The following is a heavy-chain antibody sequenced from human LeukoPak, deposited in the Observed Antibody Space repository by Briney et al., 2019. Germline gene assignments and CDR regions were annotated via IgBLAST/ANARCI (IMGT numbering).Heavy chain of an antibody. CDR2: IHRGGST. CDR1: GLAISNKY. V-gene: IGHV3-66*01. D-gene: IGHD3-9*01. J-gene: IGHJ6*02. CDR3: ASGLDFDWSYGMDV. Sequence: SGGSLRLSCAASGLAISNKYMNWVRQAPGKGLECVSLIHRGGSTDYVDSVKGRFTISRDNSKNTLYLQMNSLRAEDTAVYYCASGLDFDWSYGMDVWGQGTTVTVSS.